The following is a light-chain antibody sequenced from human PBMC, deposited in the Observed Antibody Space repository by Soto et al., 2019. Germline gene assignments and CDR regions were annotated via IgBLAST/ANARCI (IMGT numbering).Light chain of an antibody. J-gene: IGKJ4*01. V-gene: IGKV3-15*01. CDR1: QGVGST. CDR2: DAY. CDR3: QHYKTWPLA. Sequence: EIIMTQSPATLSVSPGERVTLSCRASQGVGSTLAWYRQQPGQAPRLLIYDAYIRASGVPARFSGSGSGTEFTLTISGLQSEDLSVYFCQHYKTWPLAFGGGIKV.